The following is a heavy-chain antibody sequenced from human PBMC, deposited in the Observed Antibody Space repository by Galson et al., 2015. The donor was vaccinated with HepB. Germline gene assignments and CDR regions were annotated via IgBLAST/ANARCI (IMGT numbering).Heavy chain of an antibody. Sequence: SLRLSCAASGFIFSTHSMNWVRQAPGKGLEWVSYISDSSRTIYYADSVKGRFSISRDNAKNSLYLEMNSLRAEDTAAYYCARDGKLELLSYYFYYMDVWGRGTTVTVSS. CDR1: GFIFSTHS. J-gene: IGHJ6*03. V-gene: IGHV3-48*01. CDR3: ARDGKLELLSYYFYYMDV. CDR2: ISDSSRTI. D-gene: IGHD1-7*01.